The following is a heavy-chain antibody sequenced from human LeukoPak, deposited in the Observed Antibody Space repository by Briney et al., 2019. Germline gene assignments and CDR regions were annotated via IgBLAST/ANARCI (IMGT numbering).Heavy chain of an antibody. CDR1: GFTFDDYA. V-gene: IGHV3-43*02. Sequence: GGSLRLSCAASGFTFDDYAMHWVRRAPGKGLEWVSLISGDGGRTYYADSVKGRFSISRDNSKKSLYLQINSLRTDDTAFYYCAKDMSYTSSWYGVDYLYYYMDVWGRGTTVTVSS. CDR3: AKDMSYTSSWYGVDYLYYYMDV. D-gene: IGHD6-13*01. CDR2: ISGDGGRT. J-gene: IGHJ6*03.